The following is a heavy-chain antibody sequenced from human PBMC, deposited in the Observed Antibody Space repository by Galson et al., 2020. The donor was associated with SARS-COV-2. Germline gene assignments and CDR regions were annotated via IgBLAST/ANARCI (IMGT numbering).Heavy chain of an antibody. Sequence: SETLSLTCTVSGDPISSSSYYWGWIRQPPGKGLEWIGSIYYSVYTYYNPSLKSRVTISVDTSKNQFSLNLSSVTAADTALYYCARSGIASPGEYFHHWGQGTLVTASS. CDR1: GDPISSSSYY. D-gene: IGHD3-3*02. CDR2: IYYSVYT. J-gene: IGHJ1*01. CDR3: ARSGIASPGEYFHH. V-gene: IGHV4-39*01.